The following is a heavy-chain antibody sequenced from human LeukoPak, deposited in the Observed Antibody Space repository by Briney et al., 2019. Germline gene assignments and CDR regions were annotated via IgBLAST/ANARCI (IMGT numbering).Heavy chain of an antibody. J-gene: IGHJ3*02. CDR1: GYTFTGYY. V-gene: IGHV1-18*04. CDR2: ISAYNGNT. Sequence: ASVKVSCKASGYTFTGYYMHWVRQAPGQGLEWMGWISAYNGNTNYAQKLQGRVTMTTDTSTSTAYMELRSLRSDDTAVYYCARGHILWWSPNDAFDIWGQGTMVTVSS. CDR3: ARGHILWWSPNDAFDI. D-gene: IGHD2-21*01.